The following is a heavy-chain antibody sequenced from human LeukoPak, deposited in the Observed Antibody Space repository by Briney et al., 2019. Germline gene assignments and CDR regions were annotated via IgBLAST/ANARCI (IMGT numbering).Heavy chain of an antibody. CDR3: SSLSITIFGVGFDP. CDR2: MNPNSGNT. V-gene: IGHV1-8*01. D-gene: IGHD3-3*01. Sequence: ASVKVSCKASGYTFTSYDINWVRQATGQGLEWMGWMNPNSGNTGYAQKVQGRVTMTRNTSISTAYMELSSLRSEDTAVYYCSSLSITIFGVGFDPWGQGTLVTVSS. J-gene: IGHJ5*02. CDR1: GYTFTSYD.